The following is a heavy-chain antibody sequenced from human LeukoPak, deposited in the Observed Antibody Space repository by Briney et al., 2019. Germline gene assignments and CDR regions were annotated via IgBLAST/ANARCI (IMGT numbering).Heavy chain of an antibody. Sequence: GGSLRLSCAASGFTFSSYAMHWVRQAPGKGLEWVAVISYDGSNKYYADSVKGRFTISRDNSKNTLYLQMNNLRFEDTAVYYCANVALLRYWGQGTLVTVSS. CDR1: GFTFSSYA. J-gene: IGHJ4*02. V-gene: IGHV3-30-3*01. CDR3: ANVALLRY. D-gene: IGHD2-21*01. CDR2: ISYDGSNK.